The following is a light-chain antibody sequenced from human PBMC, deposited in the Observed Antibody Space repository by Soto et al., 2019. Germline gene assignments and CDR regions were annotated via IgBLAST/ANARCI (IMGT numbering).Light chain of an antibody. CDR2: DVS. V-gene: IGLV2-14*01. J-gene: IGLJ1*01. CDR3: SSYTSSSTLYV. Sequence: QSALTQPAYVSGSPRQSITISCTGTSSDVGGYNYVSWYQQHPGKAPKLMIYDVSTRPSGVSNRFSGSKSGNTASLTISGLQAEDEADYYCSSYTSSSTLYVVGTGTKVTVL. CDR1: SSDVGGYNY.